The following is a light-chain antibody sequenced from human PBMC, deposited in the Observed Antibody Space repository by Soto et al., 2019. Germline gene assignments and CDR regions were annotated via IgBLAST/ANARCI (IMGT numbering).Light chain of an antibody. V-gene: IGKV3-15*01. CDR2: DAS. J-gene: IGKJ1*01. CDR3: QQYNKWPRT. CDR1: QTVVTH. Sequence: EVVMTQSPVTLSLSPGDRATVSCRASQTVVTHLAWFQQTPGQPPRLLIYDASATATGIPARFSRSGSGTEFTLTISSLQSEDFAVYYCQQYNKWPRTFGQGTKVE.